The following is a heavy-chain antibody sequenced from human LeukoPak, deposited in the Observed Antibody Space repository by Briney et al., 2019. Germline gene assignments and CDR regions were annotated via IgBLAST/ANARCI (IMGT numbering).Heavy chain of an antibody. Sequence: GGSLRLSCAASGFTFSSYGMHWVRQAPGKGLEWVAVIWYDGSNKYYADSVKGRFTISRDNSKNTLYLQMNSLRAEDTAVYYCARDNSETVTTDYWGQGTLVTVSS. V-gene: IGHV3-33*01. CDR1: GFTFSSYG. CDR2: IWYDGSNK. J-gene: IGHJ4*02. D-gene: IGHD4-17*01. CDR3: ARDNSETVTTDY.